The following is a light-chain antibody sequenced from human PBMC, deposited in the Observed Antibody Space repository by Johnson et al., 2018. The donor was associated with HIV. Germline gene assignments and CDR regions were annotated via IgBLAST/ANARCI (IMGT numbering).Light chain of an antibody. V-gene: IGLV1-44*01. CDR2: SNN. CDR1: SSNIGSNT. Sequence: QSVLTQPPSVSAAPGQKVTISCSGSSSNIGSNTVNWYQQLPGTAPKLLIYSNNQRPSGVPDRFSGSKSGTSASLAISGLKSEDAADYYCAAWDDSHYVFGTGTKVTVL. CDR3: AAWDDSHYV. J-gene: IGLJ1*01.